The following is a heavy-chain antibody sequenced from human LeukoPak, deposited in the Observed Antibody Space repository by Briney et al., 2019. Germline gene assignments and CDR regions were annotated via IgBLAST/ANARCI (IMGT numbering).Heavy chain of an antibody. CDR1: GFTFDDYG. V-gene: IGHV3-20*01. CDR2: INWNGSST. J-gene: IGHJ6*03. D-gene: IGHD1-26*01. CDR3: AREGYSGSYYGDYYYYMDV. Sequence: GGSLRLSCAASGFTFDDYGMSWVRQAPGKGLEWVSGINWNGSSTGYADSVKGRFTISRDNAKNSLYLQMNSLRAEDTALYHCAREGYSGSYYGDYYYYMDVWGKGTTVTISS.